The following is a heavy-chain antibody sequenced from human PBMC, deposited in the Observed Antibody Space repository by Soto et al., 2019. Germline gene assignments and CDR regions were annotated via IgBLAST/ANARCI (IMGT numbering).Heavy chain of an antibody. V-gene: IGHV1-24*01. Sequence: ASVKVSCKVSGYTLTELSMHWVRQAPGKGLEWMGGFDPEDGETIYAQKFQGRVTMTEDTSTDTAYMELSSLRSEDTAVYYCASPHRAVDFYYGSGNDAFDIWGQGTMVTVSS. CDR3: ASPHRAVDFYYGSGNDAFDI. CDR2: FDPEDGET. CDR1: GYTLTELS. J-gene: IGHJ3*02. D-gene: IGHD3-10*01.